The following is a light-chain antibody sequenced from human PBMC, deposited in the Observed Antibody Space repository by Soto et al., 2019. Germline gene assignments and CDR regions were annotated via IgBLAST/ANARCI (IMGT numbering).Light chain of an antibody. V-gene: IGKV3-15*01. Sequence: EIVMMKSPASLSVSPGERATLSCRASQSVSSNLAWYQQIPGQAPRLLIYGASSRATGVPARFSGSGSGTEFTLSISSLQSEDFAVYYCQQYNNWPYTFGQGTKLEIK. CDR2: GAS. CDR3: QQYNNWPYT. J-gene: IGKJ2*01. CDR1: QSVSSN.